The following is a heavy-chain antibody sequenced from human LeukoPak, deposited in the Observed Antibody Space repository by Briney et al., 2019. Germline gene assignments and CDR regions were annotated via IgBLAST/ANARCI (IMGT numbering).Heavy chain of an antibody. Sequence: GGSLRLSCAASGFTFRTYTMNWVRQAPGKGLEWVSSISSTSSYIYYADSVKGRFTISRDNSKNTLYLQMNSLRAEDTAVYYCANHIAVAGKYAFFDYWGQGTLVTVSS. CDR2: ISSTSSYI. CDR3: ANHIAVAGKYAFFDY. J-gene: IGHJ4*02. D-gene: IGHD6-19*01. CDR1: GFTFRTYT. V-gene: IGHV3-21*04.